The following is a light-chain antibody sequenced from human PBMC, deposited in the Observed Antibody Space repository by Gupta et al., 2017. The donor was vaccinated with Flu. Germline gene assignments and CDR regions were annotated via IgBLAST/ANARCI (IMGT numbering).Light chain of an antibody. J-gene: IGKJ1*01. V-gene: IGKV1-5*03. CDR2: KAS. Sequence: LSASVVDRVTSTVRVNHRSRSISSWLAWYQQKPERAPKLLISKASSAESGVPSRFSGSGSGTEFTLTIISLQPDDFATYYCQQEKSSSWTFGQGTKVEIK. CDR3: QQEKSSSWT. CDR1: HRSRSISSW.